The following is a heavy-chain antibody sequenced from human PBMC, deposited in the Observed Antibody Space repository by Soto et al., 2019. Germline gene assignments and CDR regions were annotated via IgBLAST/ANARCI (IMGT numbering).Heavy chain of an antibody. CDR1: GGSFIGYY. CDR2: INHSGST. D-gene: IGHD6-13*01. Sequence: PTETLSLTCAVYGGSFIGYYWSWIRQPPGKGLEWIGEINHSGSTNYNPSLKSRVTISVDTSKNQFSLKLSSVTAADTAVYYCARGWASLYSSSWYRYYYGMDVWGQGTTVTVSS. CDR3: ARGWASLYSSSWYRYYYGMDV. V-gene: IGHV4-34*01. J-gene: IGHJ6*02.